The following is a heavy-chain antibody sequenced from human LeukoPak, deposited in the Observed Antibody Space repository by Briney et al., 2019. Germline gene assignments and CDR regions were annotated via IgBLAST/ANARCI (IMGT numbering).Heavy chain of an antibody. CDR1: GGTFSSYA. CDR2: IIPTFGTA. Sequence: ASVKVSCKASGGTFSSYAISWVRQAPGQGLEWMGGIIPTFGTANCAKKFQGRVTITADESTSTAYMELSSLRSEDTAVYYCARDRDDSSGKFDYWGQGTLVTVSS. J-gene: IGHJ4*02. D-gene: IGHD6-19*01. V-gene: IGHV1-69*13. CDR3: ARDRDDSSGKFDY.